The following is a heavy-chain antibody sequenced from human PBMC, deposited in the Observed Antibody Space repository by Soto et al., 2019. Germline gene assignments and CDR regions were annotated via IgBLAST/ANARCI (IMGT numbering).Heavy chain of an antibody. J-gene: IGHJ1*01. Sequence: EVQLVESGGGLVQPGGSLRLSCVASGFTFSSYWMHWVRQAPGKGLVWVSSISNDGSSIYADPVKGRFTISRDNAKNTLYVQMNSLRAEDTAVYYCARLPNMSPQKWGQGTLVIVSP. V-gene: IGHV3-74*01. D-gene: IGHD3-16*01. CDR1: GFTFSSYW. CDR3: ARLPNMSPQK. CDR2: ISNDGSS.